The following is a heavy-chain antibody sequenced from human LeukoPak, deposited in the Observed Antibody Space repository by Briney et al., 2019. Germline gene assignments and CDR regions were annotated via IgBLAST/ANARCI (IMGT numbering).Heavy chain of an antibody. CDR1: GFTFSSYR. CDR2: ICYDGSNK. J-gene: IGHJ5*02. CDR3: AREMGMVRGVKRYNWFDP. V-gene: IGHV3-33*01. Sequence: PERSLRLSRAASGFTFSSYRMHWVRQAPGKGLEWVAVICYDGSNKYYADPVKGRFTISRDNSKNTLYLQMNSLRAEDTAVYYCAREMGMVRGVKRYNWFDPWGQGTLVTVSS. D-gene: IGHD3-10*01.